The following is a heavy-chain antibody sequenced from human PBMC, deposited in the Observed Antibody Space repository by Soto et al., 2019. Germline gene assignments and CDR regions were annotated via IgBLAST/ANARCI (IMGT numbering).Heavy chain of an antibody. V-gene: IGHV3-23*01. CDR1: GFTSGT. CDR2: ISASSGKI. D-gene: IGHD1-26*01. J-gene: IGHJ6*02. Sequence: EVLLLESGGGLVQPGGSLRLSCAASGFTSGTTWVRQTPGRGLEWVSGISASSGKIFYAESVRGRFTISKDNSKNTLYLQMDSLTDDDTAIYFCTQWAGYADVWGQGTTVIVSS. CDR3: TQWAGYADV.